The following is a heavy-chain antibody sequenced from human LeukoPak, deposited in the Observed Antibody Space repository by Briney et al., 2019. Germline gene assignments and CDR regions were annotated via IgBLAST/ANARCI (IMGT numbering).Heavy chain of an antibody. CDR1: GYTFTGYY. D-gene: IGHD2-15*01. V-gene: IGHV1-2*02. J-gene: IGHJ4*02. Sequence: ASVKVSCKASGYTFTGYYMDWVRQAPGQGLVWMGWINPNSGGTNYAQKFQGRVTMTRDTSISTAYMELSRLRSDDTAVYYCAREEGYCSGGNCYSVHVWGQGTLVTVSS. CDR2: INPNSGGT. CDR3: AREEGYCSGGNCYSVHV.